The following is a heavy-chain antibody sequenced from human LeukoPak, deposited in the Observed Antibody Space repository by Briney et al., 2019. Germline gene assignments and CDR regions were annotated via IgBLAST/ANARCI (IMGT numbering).Heavy chain of an antibody. CDR3: AGTVAAGNFGD. V-gene: IGHV1-18*01. CDR1: GYTLTRYG. Sequence: ASVKVPCKACGYTLTRYGLSAVCQAPGQGLEWMGWISGSSGNPKYAQKLQGRVTMTTDTSTTTAYMELRSLRSDDPAVSYCAGTVAAGNFGDWSQGTLVTVSS. D-gene: IGHD6-19*01. CDR2: ISGSSGNP. J-gene: IGHJ4*02.